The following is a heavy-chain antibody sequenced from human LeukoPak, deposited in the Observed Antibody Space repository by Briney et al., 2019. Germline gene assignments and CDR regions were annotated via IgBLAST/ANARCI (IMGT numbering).Heavy chain of an antibody. Sequence: GGSLRLSCAASGFTFSSYSMNWVRQAPGKGLEWVSSITSSSSNIYYADSVKGRFTISRDNAKNSLYLQMNSQRAEDTAVYYCARGGGSSWYNFDYWGQGTLVTVSS. J-gene: IGHJ4*02. CDR3: ARGGGSSWYNFDY. CDR1: GFTFSSYS. CDR2: ITSSSSNI. V-gene: IGHV3-21*01. D-gene: IGHD6-13*01.